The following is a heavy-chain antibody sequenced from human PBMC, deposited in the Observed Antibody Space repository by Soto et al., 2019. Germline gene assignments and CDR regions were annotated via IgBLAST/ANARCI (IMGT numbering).Heavy chain of an antibody. D-gene: IGHD3-3*01. Sequence: QVQLVESGGGVVQPGRSLRLSCAASGFTFSSYAMHWVRQAPGKGLEWVAVISYDGSNKYYADSVKGRFTISRDNSKNTLYLQMNSLRAEDTAVYYCARAGEVWSGFPHGDSFYYYGMDVWGQGTTVTVSS. V-gene: IGHV3-30-3*01. CDR2: ISYDGSNK. CDR3: ARAGEVWSGFPHGDSFYYYGMDV. CDR1: GFTFSSYA. J-gene: IGHJ6*02.